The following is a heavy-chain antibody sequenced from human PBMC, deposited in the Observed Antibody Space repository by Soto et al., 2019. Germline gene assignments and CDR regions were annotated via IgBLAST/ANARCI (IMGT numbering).Heavy chain of an antibody. J-gene: IGHJ5*02. CDR1: SGSLSSSNW. Sequence: PSETLSLTCAVSSGSLSSSNWWSWVRQPPGKGLEWIGEIYHSGSTNYNPSLKSRVTISVDKSKNQFSLKLSSVTAADTAVYYFARCNYDFWSVVITNWFDPWGQGTLLTVSS. V-gene: IGHV4-4*02. CDR3: ARCNYDFWSVVITNWFDP. D-gene: IGHD3-3*01. CDR2: IYHSGST.